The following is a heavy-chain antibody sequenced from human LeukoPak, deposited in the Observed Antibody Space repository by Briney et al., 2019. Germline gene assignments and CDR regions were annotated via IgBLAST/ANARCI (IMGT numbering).Heavy chain of an antibody. CDR2: IDPSDSYT. Sequence: GESLQISCKGSGYIFTSYWISWVRQMPGKGLEWMGRIDPSDSYTNYSPSFQGHVTISADKSISTAYLQWGSLKASDTAMYYCARHIVVVTATGGIDYWGQGTLVTVSS. V-gene: IGHV5-10-1*01. D-gene: IGHD2-21*02. CDR1: GYIFTSYW. CDR3: ARHIVVVTATGGIDY. J-gene: IGHJ4*02.